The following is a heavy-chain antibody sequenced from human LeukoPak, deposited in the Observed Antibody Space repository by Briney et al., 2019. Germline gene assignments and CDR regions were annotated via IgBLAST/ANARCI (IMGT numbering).Heavy chain of an antibody. CDR1: GGSISGTNW. Sequence: SGTLSLTCGVSGGSISGTNWWSWVRPPPGQGLEWIGEISLAGQTNYNPSLNGRVTMSLDKSSNQLSLHLTSVTAADTATYYCSRESGPFCPFGYWGQGTLVIVSS. D-gene: IGHD1-26*01. CDR3: SRESGPFCPFGY. J-gene: IGHJ4*02. CDR2: ISLAGQT. V-gene: IGHV4-4*02.